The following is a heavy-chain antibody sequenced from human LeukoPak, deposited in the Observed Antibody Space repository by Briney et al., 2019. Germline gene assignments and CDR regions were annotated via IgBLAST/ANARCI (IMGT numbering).Heavy chain of an antibody. CDR3: ARQSEGFDY. V-gene: IGHV4-59*08. CDR1: GGSITNYY. Sequence: SETLSLTCTVPGGSITNYYWNWIRQPPGKGLEWIGYFYYSGSTDYNPSLKSRVTISVDRSKNQFSLKLTSVTAADTAVYYCARQSEGFDYWGQGTLVTVSP. J-gene: IGHJ4*02. CDR2: FYYSGST.